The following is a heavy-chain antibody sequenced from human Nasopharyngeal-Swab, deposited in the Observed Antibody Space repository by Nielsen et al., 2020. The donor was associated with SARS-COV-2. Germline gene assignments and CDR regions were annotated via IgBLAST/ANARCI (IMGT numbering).Heavy chain of an antibody. Sequence: ASVKVSCKASGYTFTNNYMHWVRQTPGQGLEWMGIINPSGGTTTYAQKFQGGVTMTRDTSTTTVYMELSSLGSEDTAVYYCARGTTFDAFDVWGQGTKVTVSS. CDR3: ARGTTFDAFDV. J-gene: IGHJ3*01. CDR2: INPSGGTT. V-gene: IGHV1-46*01. D-gene: IGHD1-1*01. CDR1: GYTFTNNY.